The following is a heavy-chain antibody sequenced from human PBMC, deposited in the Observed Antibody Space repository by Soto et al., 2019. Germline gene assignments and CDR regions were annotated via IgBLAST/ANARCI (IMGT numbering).Heavy chain of an antibody. Sequence: GASVKVSCKASGYTFTSYDINWVRQATGQRLEWIGWMIASSGNTNYAQKFQERVAITRDTSTSTAYMELSSLRSEDTAVYYCAADDYDSKASAFDIWGQGTMVTVSS. CDR2: MIASSGNT. J-gene: IGHJ3*02. D-gene: IGHD3-22*01. CDR3: AADDYDSKASAFDI. CDR1: GYTFTSYD. V-gene: IGHV1-8*01.